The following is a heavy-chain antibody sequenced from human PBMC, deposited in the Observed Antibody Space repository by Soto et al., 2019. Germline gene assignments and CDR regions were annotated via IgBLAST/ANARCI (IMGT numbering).Heavy chain of an antibody. Sequence: SETLSLTCTVSRGSISSYYWSWIRQSAGKGLEWIGRIYNGGNTQYNPSLKSRVTMSADTSKNQFSLRLNSVTAADTAVYYCARDGSDSYGLDVWGQGTTVTVSS. D-gene: IGHD3-10*01. CDR1: RGSISSYY. V-gene: IGHV4-4*07. CDR2: IYNGGNT. J-gene: IGHJ6*02. CDR3: ARDGSDSYGLDV.